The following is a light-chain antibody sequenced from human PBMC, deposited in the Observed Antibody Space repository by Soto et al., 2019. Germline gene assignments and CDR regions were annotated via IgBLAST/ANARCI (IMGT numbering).Light chain of an antibody. Sequence: QSALTQSPSASASLGASVKLTCTLSSVHSSYAIAWHQQQPEKGPRYLMKLNSDGSHSKGDGIPDRFSGSSSGAERYLTISSLQSEDEADYYCQTWGTGGAVFGGGTQLTVL. CDR1: SVHSSYA. J-gene: IGLJ7*01. CDR2: LNSDGSH. V-gene: IGLV4-69*01. CDR3: QTWGTGGAV.